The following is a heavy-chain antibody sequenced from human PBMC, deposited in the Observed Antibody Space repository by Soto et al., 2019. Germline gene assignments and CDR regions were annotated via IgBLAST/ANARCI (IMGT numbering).Heavy chain of an antibody. Sequence: GGSLRLSCSASGFIFSESTIYWVRQAPGKGLEWVSSISSSSSYIYYADSVKGRFTISRDNAKNSLYLQMNSLRAEDTAVYYCARSGSSSSLDYWGQGTLVTVSS. J-gene: IGHJ4*02. CDR1: GFIFSEST. D-gene: IGHD6-6*01. V-gene: IGHV3-21*01. CDR2: ISSSSSYI. CDR3: ARSGSSSSLDY.